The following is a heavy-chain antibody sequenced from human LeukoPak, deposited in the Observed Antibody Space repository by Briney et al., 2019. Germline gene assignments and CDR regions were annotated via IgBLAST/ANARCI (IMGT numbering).Heavy chain of an antibody. J-gene: IGHJ4*02. D-gene: IGHD3-22*01. CDR3: ATGGYYDSSGYHDY. CDR1: GFTFSTYA. CDR2: IGGSGGGT. V-gene: IGHV3-23*01. Sequence: GGSLRLSCAASGFTFSTYAMSWVRQAPGKGLEWVSAIGGSGGGTYYADSVKGRFTISRDNSKNTLYLQMNSLRAEDTAVYYCATGGYYDSSGYHDYWGQGTLVTVSS.